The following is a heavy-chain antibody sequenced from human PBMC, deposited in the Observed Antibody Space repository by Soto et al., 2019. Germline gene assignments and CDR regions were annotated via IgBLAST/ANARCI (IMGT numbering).Heavy chain of an antibody. V-gene: IGHV3-66*01. CDR2: LYSDGTT. Sequence: EVQLVESGGGLVQPGGSLRLSCAASGLTVSNSYMNWVRQAPGEGLEWVSILYSDGTTYYADSVKGRFTISRDNSKNTLYLQMHRLRDDDTAVYYCARDTTVTTPTYLASWGQGTLVIVSS. CDR3: ARDTTVTTPTYLAS. CDR1: GLTVSNSY. D-gene: IGHD4-17*01. J-gene: IGHJ4*02.